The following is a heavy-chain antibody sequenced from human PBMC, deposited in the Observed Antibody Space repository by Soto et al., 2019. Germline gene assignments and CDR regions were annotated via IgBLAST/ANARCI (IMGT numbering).Heavy chain of an antibody. D-gene: IGHD3-3*01. V-gene: IGHV3-53*01. Sequence: EVQLVESGGGLIQPGGSLRLSCAASGFTVSSNYMSWVRQAPGKGLEWVSVIYSGGSTYYADSVKGRFTISRDNSKNTLYLQMNSLRAEDTAVYYCATLVWSGYYTVSGYFDYWGQGTLVTVSS. CDR3: ATLVWSGYYTVSGYFDY. CDR1: GFTVSSNY. CDR2: IYSGGST. J-gene: IGHJ4*02.